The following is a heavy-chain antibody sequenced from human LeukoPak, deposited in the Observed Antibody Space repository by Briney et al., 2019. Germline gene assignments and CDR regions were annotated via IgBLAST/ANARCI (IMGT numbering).Heavy chain of an antibody. CDR1: GFSFSSYG. V-gene: IGHV3-21*01. CDR2: ISSSSSYI. CDR3: ARAVTFGGVIVPHFDY. Sequence: GGSLRLSCAASGFSFSSYGMHWVRQAPGKGLEWVSSISSSSSYIYYADSVKGRFTISRDNAKNSLYLQMNSLRAEDTAVYYCARAVTFGGVIVPHFDYWGQGTLVTVSS. D-gene: IGHD3-16*02. J-gene: IGHJ4*02.